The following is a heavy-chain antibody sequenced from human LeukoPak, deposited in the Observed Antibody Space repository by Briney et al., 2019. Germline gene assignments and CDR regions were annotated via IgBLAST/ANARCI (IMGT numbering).Heavy chain of an antibody. V-gene: IGHV7-4-1*02. J-gene: IGHJ4*02. Sequence: ASVKVSCKSSGYTFTDFAINWVRQAPGQGLKWMGWINTDTGNPTYAQGFTGRFVLSLDTSVSTAYLQISSLKAEDTAVYYCARGGGRYCDSVSCYSAYYFDYWGQGTLVTVSS. CDR1: GYTFTDFA. CDR2: INTDTGNP. D-gene: IGHD2-2*01. CDR3: ARGGGRYCDSVSCYSAYYFDY.